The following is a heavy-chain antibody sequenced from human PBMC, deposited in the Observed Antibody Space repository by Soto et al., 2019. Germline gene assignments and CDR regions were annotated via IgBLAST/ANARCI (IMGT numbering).Heavy chain of an antibody. CDR1: GYSFEDYS. Sequence: EVQLVESGGDMVQPGRSLKLSCVGSGYSFEDYSMHWVRQAPGKGLEWVSGISWNGNFTGYADSVKGRFTISRDNAKNSLFLQMRSLSLEHTALYYCVGGSWFDWGQGTLVTVSS. V-gene: IGHV3-9*01. CDR3: VGGSWFD. D-gene: IGHD2-15*01. J-gene: IGHJ4*02. CDR2: ISWNGNFT.